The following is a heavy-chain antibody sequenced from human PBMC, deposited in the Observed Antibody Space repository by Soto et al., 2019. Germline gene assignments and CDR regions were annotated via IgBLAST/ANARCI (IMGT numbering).Heavy chain of an antibody. J-gene: IGHJ6*02. CDR1: GYTFTGYY. V-gene: IGHV1-2*02. Sequence: ASVKVSCKASGYTFTGYYMHWVRQAPGQGLEWMGWINPNSGGTNYAQKFQGRVTMTRDTSISTAYMELSRLRSDDTAVYYCARAFVVVTAPSNYYYYYGMDVWGHGTTVTVSS. CDR3: ARAFVVVTAPSNYYYYYGMDV. D-gene: IGHD2-21*02. CDR2: INPNSGGT.